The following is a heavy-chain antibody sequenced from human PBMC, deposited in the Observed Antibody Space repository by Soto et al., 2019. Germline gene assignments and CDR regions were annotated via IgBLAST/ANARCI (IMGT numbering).Heavy chain of an antibody. CDR2: IYHSVST. V-gene: IGHV4-38-2*02. CDR3: ARDSRSDFWSGYYADYYGMDV. D-gene: IGHD3-3*01. CDR1: GYSINSDDY. J-gene: IGHJ6*02. Sequence: PSETLSVTCTVSGYSINSDDYWGWIRQPPGKGLEWIASIYHSVSTFYNPSLRSRVTISVDKSKNQFSLKLSSVTAADTAVYYCARDSRSDFWSGYYADYYGMDVWGQGTTVTVSS.